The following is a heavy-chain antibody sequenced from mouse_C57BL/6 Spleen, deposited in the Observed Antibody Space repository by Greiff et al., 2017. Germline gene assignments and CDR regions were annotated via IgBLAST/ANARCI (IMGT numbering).Heavy chain of an antibody. CDR1: GFSLSTFGMG. Sequence: QVTLKESGPGILQPSQTLSLTCSFSGFSLSTFGMGVGWIRQPSGKGLEWLAHIWWDDDKYYNPALKSRLTISKDTSKHQVFLKIANVDTADTATYYCARIRIYDGYYDYAMDYWGQGTSVTVSS. D-gene: IGHD2-3*01. J-gene: IGHJ4*01. V-gene: IGHV8-8*01. CDR3: ARIRIYDGYYDYAMDY. CDR2: IWWDDDK.